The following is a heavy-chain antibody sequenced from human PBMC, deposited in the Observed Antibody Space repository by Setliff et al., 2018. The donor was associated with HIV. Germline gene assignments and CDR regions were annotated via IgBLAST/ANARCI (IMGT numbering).Heavy chain of an antibody. CDR2: ISSSGSTI. CDR1: GFTFSDYD. V-gene: IGHV3-11*01. D-gene: IGHD2-2*02. CDR3: TKGHYTTSG. Sequence: NPGGSLRLSCAASGFTFSDYDMNWIRQAPGKGLEWVSYISSSGSTIFYADSVKGRFTISRDNAKDSLYLHMNSLRAEDTAVYYCTKGHYTTSGWGQGTLVTVSS. J-gene: IGHJ4*02.